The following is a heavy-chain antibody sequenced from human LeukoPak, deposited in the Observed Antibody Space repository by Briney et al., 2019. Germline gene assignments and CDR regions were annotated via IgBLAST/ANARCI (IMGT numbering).Heavy chain of an antibody. CDR2: ISYDGSNK. CDR1: GFTFSSYA. CDR3: AKGPGYYYYYVDV. V-gene: IGHV3-30*18. Sequence: GGSLRLSCAASGFTFSSYAMHWVRQAPGKGLEWVAVISYDGSNKYYPDSVKGRFTISRDNSKHTLYLQMNSLRAEDTAVYYCAKGPGYYYYYVDVWGKGTTVTVSS. J-gene: IGHJ6*03.